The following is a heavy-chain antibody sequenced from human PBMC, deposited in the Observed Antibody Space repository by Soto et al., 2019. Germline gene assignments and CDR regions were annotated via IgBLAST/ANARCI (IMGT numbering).Heavy chain of an antibody. J-gene: IGHJ6*02. CDR1: GFTFSNAW. V-gene: IGHV3-15*07. CDR3: ARDHVVVVTGGLYYYYGMDV. Sequence: GGSLRLSCAASGFTFSNAWMNWVGQAPGKRLEWVGRIKSKTDGGTTDYAAPVKGRFTISRDDSKNTLYLQMNSLKTEDTAVYYCARDHVVVVTGGLYYYYGMDVWGQGTTVTVSS. CDR2: IKSKTDGGTT. D-gene: IGHD2-21*02.